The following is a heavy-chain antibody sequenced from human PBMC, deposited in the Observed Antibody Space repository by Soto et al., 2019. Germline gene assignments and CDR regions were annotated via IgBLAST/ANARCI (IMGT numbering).Heavy chain of an antibody. CDR2: INPNSGGT. Sequence: ASVKVSCKASGYTFTGYYMHWVRQAPGQGLEWMGWINPNSGGTNYAQKFQGWVTMTRDTSISTAYMGLSRLRSDDTAVYYCARGARPLTIFGVVIPNYYYYYGMDVWGQGTTVTVSS. V-gene: IGHV1-2*04. J-gene: IGHJ6*02. CDR1: GYTFTGYY. CDR3: ARGARPLTIFGVVIPNYYYYYGMDV. D-gene: IGHD3-3*01.